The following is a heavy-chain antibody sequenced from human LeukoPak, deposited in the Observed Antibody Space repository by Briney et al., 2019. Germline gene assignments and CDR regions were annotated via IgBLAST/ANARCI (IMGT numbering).Heavy chain of an antibody. CDR1: GYTFTSYD. J-gene: IGHJ6*03. Sequence: ASVKVSCKASGYTFTSYDINWVRQAPGQGLEWMGWISAYNGNTNYAQKLQGRVTMTTDTSTSTAYMELRSLRSDDTAVYYCARRGRPTNYDFWSGYFYYYMDVWGKGTTVTVSS. CDR2: ISAYNGNT. CDR3: ARRGRPTNYDFWSGYFYYYMDV. V-gene: IGHV1-18*01. D-gene: IGHD3-3*01.